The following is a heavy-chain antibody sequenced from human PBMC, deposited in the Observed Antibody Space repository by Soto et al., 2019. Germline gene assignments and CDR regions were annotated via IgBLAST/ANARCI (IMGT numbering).Heavy chain of an antibody. CDR2: ISGSGGST. CDR3: AKARTMIVVVTSYYFDY. J-gene: IGHJ4*02. Sequence: GGSLRLSCAASGFTFSSYAMSWVRQAPGKGLEWVSAISGSGGSTYYADSVKGRFTISRDNSKNTLYLQMNSLRAEDTAVYYCAKARTMIVVVTSYYFDYCGQGSLVTVSS. D-gene: IGHD3-22*01. V-gene: IGHV3-23*01. CDR1: GFTFSSYA.